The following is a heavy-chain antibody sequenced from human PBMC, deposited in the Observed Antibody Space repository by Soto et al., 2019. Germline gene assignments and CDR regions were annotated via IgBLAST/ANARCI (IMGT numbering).Heavy chain of an antibody. CDR2: INPNSGGT. CDR1: GYTFTGYY. Sequence: GASVKVSCKASGYTFTGYYMHWVRQAPGQGLEWMGWINPNSGGTNYAQKFQGRVTMTRDTSISTAYMELSRLRSDDTAVYYCASPTKPGDYYYYYYGMDVWGLGTTVTVSS. D-gene: IGHD7-27*01. CDR3: ASPTKPGDYYYYYYGMDV. J-gene: IGHJ6*02. V-gene: IGHV1-2*02.